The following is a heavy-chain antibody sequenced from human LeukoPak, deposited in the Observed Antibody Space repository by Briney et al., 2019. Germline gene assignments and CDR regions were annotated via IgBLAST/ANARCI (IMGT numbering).Heavy chain of an antibody. CDR3: ARDWGVSGLRSWYFDL. D-gene: IGHD3-3*01. J-gene: IGHJ2*01. CDR1: GGSISSYY. Sequence: SETLSLTCTVSGGSISSYYWSWIRQPPGKGREWIGYIYYSGSTNYNPSLKSLVTISEATSKNQFSLKLSSVTAADTAVYYCARDWGVSGLRSWYFDLWGRGTLVTVAS. CDR2: IYYSGST. V-gene: IGHV4-59*01.